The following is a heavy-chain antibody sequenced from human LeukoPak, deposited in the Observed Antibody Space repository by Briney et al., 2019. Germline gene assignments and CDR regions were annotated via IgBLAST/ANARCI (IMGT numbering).Heavy chain of an antibody. Sequence: SETLSLTCTVSGGSLSSSSYYWGWIRQPPGKALEWIGSIYYSGSTYYNPSLKSRVTITVDTSKNQFSLKLSSVTAADTAVYYCARPRGSPIGGYNWFDPWGQGTLVTVSS. J-gene: IGHJ5*02. CDR2: IYYSGST. CDR1: GGSLSSSSYY. D-gene: IGHD2-15*01. CDR3: ARPRGSPIGGYNWFDP. V-gene: IGHV4-39*01.